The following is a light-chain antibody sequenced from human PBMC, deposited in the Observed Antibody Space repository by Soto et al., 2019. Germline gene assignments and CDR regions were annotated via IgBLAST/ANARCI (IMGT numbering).Light chain of an antibody. CDR2: GAS. Sequence: EIVLTQSPGSLSLSPGERATLSCRASQSVDSSFFAWYQQKPGQAPRLLIYGASNRATGIPDRFSGRGSGKDFTLTISRLEPEDFEVYYCQQYVSSVTFGQGTKVEIK. CDR3: QQYVSSVT. V-gene: IGKV3-20*01. J-gene: IGKJ1*01. CDR1: QSVDSSF.